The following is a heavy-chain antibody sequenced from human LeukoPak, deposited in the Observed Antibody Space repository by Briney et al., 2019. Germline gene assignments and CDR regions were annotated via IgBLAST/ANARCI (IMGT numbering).Heavy chain of an antibody. CDR2: IYSGGST. CDR1: GFTVSSNY. CDR3: ARGRRYCSGGSCYSKANYYYYYMDV. D-gene: IGHD2-15*01. Sequence: QPGGSLRLSCAASGFTVSSNYMNWVRQAPGKGLEWVSVIYSGGSTYYADSVKGRFTISRDNSKNTLYLQINSLRAEDTAVYYCARGRRYCSGGSCYSKANYYYYYMDVWGKGTTVTTSS. J-gene: IGHJ6*03. V-gene: IGHV3-53*01.